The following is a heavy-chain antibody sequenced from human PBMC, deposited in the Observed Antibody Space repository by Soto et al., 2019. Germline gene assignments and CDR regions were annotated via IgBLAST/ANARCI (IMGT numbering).Heavy chain of an antibody. CDR3: ARVFEWLVDY. CDR2: ISAYSGNT. J-gene: IGHJ4*02. V-gene: IGHV1-18*04. Sequence: GASVKVSCKASGYTFTGYYMHWVRQAPGQGLEWMGWISAYSGNTNYAQKLQGRVTMTTDTSTSTAYMELRSLRSDDTAVYYCARVFEWLVDYWGQGTLVTVSS. D-gene: IGHD6-19*01. CDR1: GYTFTGYY.